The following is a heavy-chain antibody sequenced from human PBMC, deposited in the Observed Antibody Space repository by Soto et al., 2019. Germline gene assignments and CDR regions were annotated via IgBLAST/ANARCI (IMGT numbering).Heavy chain of an antibody. CDR2: FDPEDGET. Sequence: RASVKVSCKVSGYTLTELSMHWVRQAPGKGLEWMGGFDPEDGETIYAQKFQGRVTMTEDTSTDAAYMELSSLRSEDTAVYYCATGMNYYYDSSGTFDYWGQGTLVTVSS. D-gene: IGHD3-22*01. J-gene: IGHJ4*02. CDR3: ATGMNYYYDSSGTFDY. V-gene: IGHV1-24*01. CDR1: GYTLTELS.